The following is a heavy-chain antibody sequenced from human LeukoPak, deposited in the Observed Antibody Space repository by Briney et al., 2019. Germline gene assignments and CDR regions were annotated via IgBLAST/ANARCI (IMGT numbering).Heavy chain of an antibody. D-gene: IGHD5-24*01. CDR3: AKSREGAPTRCLDS. V-gene: IGHV3-30*18. Sequence: PGGSLRLSCAASGFTFSAYGMNWVRQAPGKGLEWVTIISYDGSTSYYADPVKGRFTISRDTSKNTLYLQMDSLRAEDTAVYYCAKSREGAPTRCLDSWGQGTLVTVSS. J-gene: IGHJ4*02. CDR1: GFTFSAYG. CDR2: ISYDGSTS.